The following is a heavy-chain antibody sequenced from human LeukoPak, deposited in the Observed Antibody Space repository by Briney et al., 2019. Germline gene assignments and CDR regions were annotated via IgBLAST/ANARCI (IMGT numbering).Heavy chain of an antibody. CDR3: ARDGGLPKGMGLDY. Sequence: GGSLRLSCAASGFTFSSYAMHWVRQAPGKGLEWVAVISYDGSNKYYADSVKGRFTISRDNSKNTLYLQMNSLRAEDTAVYYCARDGGLPKGMGLDYWGQGTLVTVSS. J-gene: IGHJ4*02. D-gene: IGHD1-26*01. CDR1: GFTFSSYA. V-gene: IGHV3-30-3*01. CDR2: ISYDGSNK.